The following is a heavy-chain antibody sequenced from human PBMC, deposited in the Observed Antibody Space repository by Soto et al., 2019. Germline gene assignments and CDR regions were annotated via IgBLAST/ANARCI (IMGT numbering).Heavy chain of an antibody. V-gene: IGHV4-59*01. CDR3: ARDSSGGMDV. J-gene: IGHJ6*02. Sequence: QVQLQESGPGLVKPSETLSLTCTVSGGSISSYYWSWIRQPPGKGLEWIGYIYYSGSTNYNPSLKSRVTISVDTSKNPFSLKLSSVTAADTDVYYCARDSSGGMDVWGQGTTVTVSS. D-gene: IGHD3-10*01. CDR1: GGSISSYY. CDR2: IYYSGST.